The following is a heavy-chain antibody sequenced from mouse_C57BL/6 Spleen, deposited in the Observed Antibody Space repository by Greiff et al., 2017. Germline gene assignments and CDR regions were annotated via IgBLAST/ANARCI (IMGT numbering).Heavy chain of an antibody. D-gene: IGHD1-1*01. V-gene: IGHV1-53*01. CDR1: GYTFTSYW. CDR3: ARGGTYYYGSSSDY. CDR2: INPSNGGT. Sequence: VQLQQPGTELVKPGASVTLSCKASGYTFTSYWMHWVKQRPGQGLEWIGNINPSNGGTNYNEKYKSKDTLTVDKSSSTAYMQLSSLTSEDSAVYYCARGGTYYYGSSSDYWGQGTTLTVSS. J-gene: IGHJ2*01.